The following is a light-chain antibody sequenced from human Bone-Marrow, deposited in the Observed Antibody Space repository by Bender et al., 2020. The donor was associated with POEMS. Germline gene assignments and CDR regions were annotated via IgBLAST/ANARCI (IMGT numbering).Light chain of an antibody. J-gene: IGLJ3*02. CDR3: CEYAGGKRV. CDR2: SDN. Sequence: QSVLTQPPSASGTPGQRVTISCSGSNSNIGTNAVNWYQQFPGTAPKLLIYSDNQRPSGVPDRFYAFKSGNTASLTVSGLLAEDEADYYCCEYAGGKRVFGGGTRLTVL. V-gene: IGLV1-44*01. CDR1: NSNIGTNA.